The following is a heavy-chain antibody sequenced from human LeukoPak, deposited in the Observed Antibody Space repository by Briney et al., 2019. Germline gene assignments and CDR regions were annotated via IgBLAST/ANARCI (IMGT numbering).Heavy chain of an antibody. J-gene: IGHJ4*02. D-gene: IGHD2-8*01. Sequence: PGGSLRLSCAASGFIFSSYAMHWVRQAPGKGLEWVAVISYDGNNKYYADSVKGRFTISRDNSKNTLYLQMNSLRPEDTAVYYCARDPQYESKYYFDYWGQGTLVTVSS. CDR1: GFIFSSYA. V-gene: IGHV3-30-3*01. CDR3: ARDPQYESKYYFDY. CDR2: ISYDGNNK.